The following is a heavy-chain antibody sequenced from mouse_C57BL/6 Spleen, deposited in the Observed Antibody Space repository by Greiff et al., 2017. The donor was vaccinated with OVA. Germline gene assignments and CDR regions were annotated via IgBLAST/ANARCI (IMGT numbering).Heavy chain of an antibody. J-gene: IGHJ4*01. CDR2: INPNNGGT. Sequence: EVQLQQSGPELVKPGASVKISCKASGYTFTDYYMNWVKQSHGKSLEWIGDINPNNGGTSYNQKFKGKATLTVDKSSSTAYMELRSLTSEDSAVYYCARSDSNYPLLGAMDYWGQGTSVTVSS. CDR1: GYTFTDYY. CDR3: ARSDSNYPLLGAMDY. D-gene: IGHD2-5*01. V-gene: IGHV1-26*01.